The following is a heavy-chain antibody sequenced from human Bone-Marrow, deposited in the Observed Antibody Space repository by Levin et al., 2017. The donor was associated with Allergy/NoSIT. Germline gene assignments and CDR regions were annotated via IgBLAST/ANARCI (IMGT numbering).Heavy chain of an antibody. CDR1: GYTFTGYY. V-gene: IGHV1-2*06. CDR2: INPNSGGT. CDR3: ARWGSYRPDHDAFDI. J-gene: IGHJ3*02. Sequence: ASVKVSCKASGYTFTGYYMHWVRQAPGQGLEWMGRINPNSGGTNYAQKFQGRVTMTRDTSISTAYMELSRLRSDDTAVYYCARWGSYRPDHDAFDIWGQGTMVTVSS. D-gene: IGHD3-16*02.